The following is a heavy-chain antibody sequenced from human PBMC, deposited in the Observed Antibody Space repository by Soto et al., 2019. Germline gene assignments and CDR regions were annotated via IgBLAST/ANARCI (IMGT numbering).Heavy chain of an antibody. J-gene: IGHJ5*02. CDR2: IYYSGST. CDR3: ARTSYDSSGTAADP. D-gene: IGHD3-22*01. Sequence: TLSLTCTVSGGSITSGGYYWSWIRQHPGKGLEWIGYIYYSGSTYYNPSLKSRVTISVDTSKNQFSLKLSSVTAADTAVYYCARTSYDSSGTAADPWGQGTLVTVSS. V-gene: IGHV4-31*03. CDR1: GGSITSGGYY.